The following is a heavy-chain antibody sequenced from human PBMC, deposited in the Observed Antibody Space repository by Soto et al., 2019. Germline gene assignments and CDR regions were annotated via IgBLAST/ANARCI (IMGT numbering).Heavy chain of an antibody. CDR2: ISDDGTNK. Sequence: GGSLRLSCAASGFTFSDYGMHWVRQAPGKGLEWVAVISDDGTNKFYADSVKGRFTISRDNSMYTMDLQMNSLRPEDAALYYCARDPDSFYYGEGSSRASRFDHWGQGTLVTVSS. CDR1: GFTFSDYG. D-gene: IGHD3-10*01. V-gene: IGHV3-30*03. J-gene: IGHJ4*02. CDR3: ARDPDSFYYGEGSSRASRFDH.